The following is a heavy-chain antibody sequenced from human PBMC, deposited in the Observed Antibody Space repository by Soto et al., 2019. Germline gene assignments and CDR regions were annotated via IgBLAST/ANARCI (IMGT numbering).Heavy chain of an antibody. Sequence: ASVKVSCKASGYTFTGYYMHWVRQAPGQGLEWMEWINANKGNTNYAQKFQGRVTMTTDTSTSTAYMELRSLRSDDTAVYYCARPQRDCSGDNCYSPSDYWGQGTPVTVSS. J-gene: IGHJ4*02. D-gene: IGHD2-15*01. CDR1: GYTFTGYY. CDR3: ARPQRDCSGDNCYSPSDY. CDR2: INANKGNT. V-gene: IGHV1-18*04.